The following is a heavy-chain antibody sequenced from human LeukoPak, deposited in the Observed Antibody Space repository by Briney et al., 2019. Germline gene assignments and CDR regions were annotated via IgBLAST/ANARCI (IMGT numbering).Heavy chain of an antibody. D-gene: IGHD2-15*01. Sequence: SETLSPTCTVSGGSISSGFWSWIRQPPGKGLEWIGYIYYSGSTNYNPSLKSRVTISIDTSKSQFSLKLSSVTAADTAVYYCARQAYCSGSSCNPFDYWGQGTLVTVSS. CDR2: IYYSGST. J-gene: IGHJ4*02. V-gene: IGHV4-59*08. CDR1: GGSISSGF. CDR3: ARQAYCSGSSCNPFDY.